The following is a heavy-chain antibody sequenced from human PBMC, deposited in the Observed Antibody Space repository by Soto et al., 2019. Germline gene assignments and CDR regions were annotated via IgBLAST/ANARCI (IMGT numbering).Heavy chain of an antibody. J-gene: IGHJ4*02. CDR2: VTHSGTA. V-gene: IGHV4-30-2*01. D-gene: IGHD3-16*01. Sequence: SETLSLTCAVSGGSIDSGAFSLSWIRQPPGRGLEWIGYVTHSGTAYSIPSLNGRLTLSVDSSQTQFSLKLTSVTAADSAFYYCARIHWAQRSLDYWGRGILVTVPQ. CDR3: ARIHWAQRSLDY. CDR1: GGSIDSGAFS.